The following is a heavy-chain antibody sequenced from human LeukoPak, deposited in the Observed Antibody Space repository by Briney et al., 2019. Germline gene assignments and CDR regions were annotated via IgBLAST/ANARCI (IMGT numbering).Heavy chain of an antibody. J-gene: IGHJ4*02. Sequence: PSETLSLTCTVSGGSISSYYWSWIRQPPGKGLEWIGYIYYSGSTNYNPSLKSRVTISVDTSKNQFSLKLSSVTAAGTAVYYCARQGRFGFDFDYWGQGTLVTVSS. CDR3: ARQGRFGFDFDY. D-gene: IGHD3-10*01. CDR1: GGSISSYY. CDR2: IYYSGST. V-gene: IGHV4-59*01.